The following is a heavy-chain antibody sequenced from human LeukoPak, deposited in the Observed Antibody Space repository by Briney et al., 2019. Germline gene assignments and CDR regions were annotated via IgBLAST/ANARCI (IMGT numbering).Heavy chain of an antibody. J-gene: IGHJ4*02. V-gene: IGHV3-74*01. CDR1: GFTFSSYW. CDR3: ARLNDFYYFDY. CDR2: INTDGSST. D-gene: IGHD3-3*01. Sequence: GGSLRLSCAASGFTFSSYWMHWVRQAPGKGLVWVSRINTDGSSTSYADSVKGRFTISRDNAKNTLYLQMNSLRAEDTAVYYCARLNDFYYFDYWGQGTLVTVSS.